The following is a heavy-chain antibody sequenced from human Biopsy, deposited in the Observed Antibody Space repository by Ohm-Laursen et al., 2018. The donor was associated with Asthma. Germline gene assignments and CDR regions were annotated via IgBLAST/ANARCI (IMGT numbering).Heavy chain of an antibody. Sequence: SLRLSCAASGFSFDDCAMFWVRQAPGKGLEWVSGISWNSGTIGYADSVKGRFTISRDNAKNSLYLQMNSLGPEDTAVYYCARDMGAGPNQPPSGSGSSHLYGMDVWGQGTTVTVSS. V-gene: IGHV3-9*01. J-gene: IGHJ6*02. CDR2: ISWNSGTI. D-gene: IGHD3-10*01. CDR1: GFSFDDCA. CDR3: ARDMGAGPNQPPSGSGSSHLYGMDV.